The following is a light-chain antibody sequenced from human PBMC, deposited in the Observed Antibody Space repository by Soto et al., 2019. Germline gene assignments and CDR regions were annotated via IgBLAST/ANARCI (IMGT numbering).Light chain of an antibody. CDR3: QQYGKSPLT. J-gene: IGKJ4*01. CDR1: QSVRSNY. Sequence: EIVLTQSPGTLSLSPGERATLSCRASQSVRSNYLAWYPQKPGQAPRLLIHGASSRATGIPDRFSGSGSGTDFSLIISRLETEDFAVFYCQQYGKSPLTFGGGTKVDIK. CDR2: GAS. V-gene: IGKV3-20*01.